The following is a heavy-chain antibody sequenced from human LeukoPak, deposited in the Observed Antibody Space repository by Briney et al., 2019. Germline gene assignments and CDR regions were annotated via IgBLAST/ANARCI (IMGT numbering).Heavy chain of an antibody. CDR3: ARVRSGYDAHDY. CDR2: MNPNSGNT. CDR1: GYTFTSYD. Sequence: ASVKVSCKASGYTFTSYDINWVRQATGQGLEWMGWMNPNSGNTGYAQKFQGRVTMTRNTSISTAYMELSSLRSEDTAVYYCARVRSGYDAHDYWGQGTLVTVSS. D-gene: IGHD5-12*01. V-gene: IGHV1-8*01. J-gene: IGHJ4*02.